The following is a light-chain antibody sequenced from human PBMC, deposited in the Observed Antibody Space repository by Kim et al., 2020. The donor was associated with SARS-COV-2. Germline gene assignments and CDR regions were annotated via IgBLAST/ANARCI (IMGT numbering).Light chain of an antibody. CDR1: QGISSA. CDR3: QHFSGYPLT. Sequence: ASVGDSVTITCRASQGISSALAWYQQTPGKAPKLLIFDASILQTGVPSRFSGSGSGTDFTLSISSLQPEDFATYYCQHFSGYPLTFGGGTKVDIK. CDR2: DAS. J-gene: IGKJ4*01. V-gene: IGKV1-13*02.